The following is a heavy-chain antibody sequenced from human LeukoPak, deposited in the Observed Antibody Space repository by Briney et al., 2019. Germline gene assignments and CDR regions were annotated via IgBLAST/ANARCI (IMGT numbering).Heavy chain of an antibody. J-gene: IGHJ4*02. CDR3: ARLSIVGATNFDY. CDR2: IYYSGST. V-gene: IGHV4-59*08. D-gene: IGHD1-26*01. Sequence: KTSETLSLTCTVSGGSISSYYWSWIRQPPGKGLEWIGYIYYSGSTNYNPSLKSRVTISVDTSKNQFSLKLSSVTAADTAVCYCARLSIVGATNFDYWGQGTLVTVSS. CDR1: GGSISSYY.